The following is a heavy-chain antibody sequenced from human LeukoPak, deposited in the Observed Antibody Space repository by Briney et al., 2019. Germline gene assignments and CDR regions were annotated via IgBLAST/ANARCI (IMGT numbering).Heavy chain of an antibody. CDR1: GGSISSSSYY. V-gene: IGHV4-39*01. CDR2: IYYSGST. J-gene: IGHJ6*03. Sequence: SETLSLTCTVSGGSISSSSYYWGWIRQPPGKGLEWIGSIYYSGSTNYNPSLKSRVTISVDTSKNQFSLKLSSVTAADTAVYYCARHLGPSYYCYYMDVWGKGTTVTISS. D-gene: IGHD7-27*01. CDR3: ARHLGPSYYCYYMDV.